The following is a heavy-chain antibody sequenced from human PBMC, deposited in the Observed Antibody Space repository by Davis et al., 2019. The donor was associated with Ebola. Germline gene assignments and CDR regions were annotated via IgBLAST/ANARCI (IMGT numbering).Heavy chain of an antibody. CDR1: GYTFTGYY. J-gene: IGHJ4*02. V-gene: IGHV1-69*13. CDR3: ATAENSFGVVLRHYFES. D-gene: IGHD3-3*01. CDR2: LIPLFATP. Sequence: SVKISCKASGYTFTGYYMHWVRQAPGQGLEWMGELIPLFATPSYSQKFQGRVTITADESTATAYMELSGLGSEDSGIYYCATAENSFGVVLRHYFESWGQGTLVTVSA.